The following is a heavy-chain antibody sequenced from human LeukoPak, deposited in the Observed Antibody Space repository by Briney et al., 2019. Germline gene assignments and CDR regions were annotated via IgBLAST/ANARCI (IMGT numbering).Heavy chain of an antibody. J-gene: IGHJ5*02. CDR2: ISGSGGAA. CDR3: ANDFRYYFGSGTAS. CDR1: GFTFSMYV. V-gene: IGHV3-23*01. D-gene: IGHD3-10*01. Sequence: GGSLRLSCAASGFTFSMYVMFWVREAPGRGLEWVSYISGSGGAADYADSVKGRFTTSRDNSKNTVYLQMNSLSAEDTAIYYCANDFRYYFGSGTASWGQGTLVTVSS.